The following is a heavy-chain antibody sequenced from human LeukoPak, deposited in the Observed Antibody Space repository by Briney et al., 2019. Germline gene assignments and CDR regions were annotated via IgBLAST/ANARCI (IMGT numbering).Heavy chain of an antibody. CDR2: ISGSGGST. J-gene: IGHJ4*02. Sequence: GGSLRLSCAASGFTFSSYAMSWVRQAPGKGLEWVSAISGSGGSTYYADSVKGRFTISRDNSKNTLYLQMNSLRAEDTAVYYCAKDRLKYRLTPIAVAFFDYWGQGTLVTVSS. CDR3: AKDRLKYRLTPIAVAFFDY. D-gene: IGHD6-19*01. CDR1: GFTFSSYA. V-gene: IGHV3-23*01.